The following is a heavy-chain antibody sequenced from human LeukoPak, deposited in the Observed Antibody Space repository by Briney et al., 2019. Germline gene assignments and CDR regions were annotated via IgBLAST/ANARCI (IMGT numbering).Heavy chain of an antibody. Sequence: AASVKVSCKASGYIFSDYYMHRVRQAPGQGLEWLGWINPKSGAADYAQQFRGRVTMTRDTSINTDYMEMKRVTSDDTAVYYCARGAEAETSPLDFWGQGTLVIVS. CDR2: INPKSGAA. J-gene: IGHJ4*02. V-gene: IGHV1-2*02. D-gene: IGHD6-13*01. CDR1: GYIFSDYY. CDR3: ARGAEAETSPLDF.